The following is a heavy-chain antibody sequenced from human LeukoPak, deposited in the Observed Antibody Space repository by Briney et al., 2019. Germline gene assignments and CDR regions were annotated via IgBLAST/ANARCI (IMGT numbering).Heavy chain of an antibody. Sequence: SETLSLTCAVSGGSISGENWWCWVRQPPGKGLEWIGEINHSGSTNYNPSLKSRVTISVDTSKNQFSLKLSSVTAADTAVYYCARKKYYYGMDVWGQGTTVTVSS. CDR1: GGSISGENW. CDR3: ARKKYYYGMDV. CDR2: INHSGST. V-gene: IGHV4-4*02. J-gene: IGHJ6*02.